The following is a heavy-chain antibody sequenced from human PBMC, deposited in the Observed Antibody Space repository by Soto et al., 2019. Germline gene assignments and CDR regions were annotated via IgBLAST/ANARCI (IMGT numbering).Heavy chain of an antibody. CDR3: AKSGTYYDILTGYYNLSYYYYYMDV. D-gene: IGHD3-9*01. CDR1: GFTFSSYG. V-gene: IGHV3-30*18. Sequence: SLRLSCAASGFTFSSYGMHWVRQAPGKGLEWVAVKTYDGRNKKNAKTVKGRFTISIDNSKNTLYLQMNSLRAEDTAVYYCAKSGTYYDILTGYYNLSYYYYYMDVWGKGTTVTVSS. J-gene: IGHJ6*03. CDR2: KTYDGRNK.